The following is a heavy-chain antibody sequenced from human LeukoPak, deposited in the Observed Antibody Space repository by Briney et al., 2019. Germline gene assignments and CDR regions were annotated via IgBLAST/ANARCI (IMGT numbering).Heavy chain of an antibody. CDR1: GGSISSGGYY. CDR2: IYYSGST. J-gene: IGHJ5*02. V-gene: IGHV4-31*03. Sequence: SETQSLTCTVSGGSISSGGYYWSWIRQHPGKGLEWIGYIYYSGSTYYNPSLKSRVTISVDTSKNQFSLKLSSVTAADTAVYYCARVKKNWNYGNWFDPWGQGTLVTVSS. CDR3: ARVKKNWNYGNWFDP. D-gene: IGHD1-7*01.